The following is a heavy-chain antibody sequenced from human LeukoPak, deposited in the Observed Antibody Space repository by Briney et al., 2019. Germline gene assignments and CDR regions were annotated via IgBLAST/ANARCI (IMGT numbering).Heavy chain of an antibody. CDR1: GYTFTGYY. D-gene: IGHD3-22*01. J-gene: IGHJ6*03. V-gene: IGHV1-2*02. CDR2: INPNSGGT. CDR3: AREEGVKGPDSSGPNYYYYYYMDV. Sequence: GASVKVSCKASGYTFTGYYMHWVRQAPGQGLEWMGWINPNSGGTNYAQKFQGRVTMTRDTSISTAYMELSRLRSDDTAVYYCAREEGVKGPDSSGPNYYYYYYMDVWGKGTTVTISS.